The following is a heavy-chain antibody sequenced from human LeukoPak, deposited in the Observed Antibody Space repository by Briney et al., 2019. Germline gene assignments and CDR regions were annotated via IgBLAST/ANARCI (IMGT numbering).Heavy chain of an antibody. V-gene: IGHV1-2*02. CDR1: GYTFTGYY. Sequence: ASVKVSCKASGYTFTGYYMHWVRQAPGQGLEWMGWINPNSGGTNYAQKFQGRVTMTRNTSISTAYMELSRLRSDDTAVYYCARVYNWNDGDDYWGQGTLVTVSS. CDR2: INPNSGGT. D-gene: IGHD1-1*01. CDR3: ARVYNWNDGDDY. J-gene: IGHJ4*02.